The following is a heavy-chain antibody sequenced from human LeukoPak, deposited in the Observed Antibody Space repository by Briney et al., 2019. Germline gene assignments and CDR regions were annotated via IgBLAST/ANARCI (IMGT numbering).Heavy chain of an antibody. V-gene: IGHV4-59*01. CDR2: IYYSGST. Sequence: PSETLSLTCTVSGGSISGYYWSWIRQPPGKGLEWVGYIYYSGSTNYNPSLKSRVTISVDTSKNQFSLKLSSVTAADTAVYYCARGVYIAAAQYGFWGQGTLVTVSS. D-gene: IGHD6-13*01. J-gene: IGHJ4*02. CDR1: GGSISGYY. CDR3: ARGVYIAAAQYGF.